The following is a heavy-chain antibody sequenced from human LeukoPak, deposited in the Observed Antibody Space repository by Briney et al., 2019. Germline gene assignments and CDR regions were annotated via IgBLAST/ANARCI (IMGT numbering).Heavy chain of an antibody. D-gene: IGHD2-8*01. CDR3: ARESLMVHAPDY. J-gene: IGHJ4*02. CDR2: ISSSSSYI. CDR1: GFTFSSYS. Sequence: PGGSLRLSCAASGFTFSSYSMNWVRQAPGKGLEWVSSISSSSSYIYYADSVKGRSTISRDNAKNSLYLQMNSLRAEDTAVYYCARESLMVHAPDYWGQGTLVTVSS. V-gene: IGHV3-21*01.